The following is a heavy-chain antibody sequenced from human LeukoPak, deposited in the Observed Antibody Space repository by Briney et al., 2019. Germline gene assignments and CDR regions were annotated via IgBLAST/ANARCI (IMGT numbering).Heavy chain of an antibody. Sequence: GESLKISCKGSGYSFTSYWIGWVRQMPGKGLEWMGIIYPGDSDTRFRPSFQGQVTISADKSISTAYLQWSSLKASDTAMYYCARLPHYYDSSGYYYYGMDVWGQGTTVTVSS. D-gene: IGHD3-22*01. CDR2: IYPGDSDT. J-gene: IGHJ6*02. CDR1: GYSFTSYW. CDR3: ARLPHYYDSSGYYYYGMDV. V-gene: IGHV5-51*01.